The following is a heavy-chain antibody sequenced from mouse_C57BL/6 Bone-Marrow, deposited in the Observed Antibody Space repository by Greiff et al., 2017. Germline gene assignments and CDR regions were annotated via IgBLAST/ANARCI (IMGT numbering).Heavy chain of an antibody. CDR2: IDPANGNT. CDR3: ASPKYYGSSQFAY. Sequence: EVKLQESVAELVRPGASVKLSCTASGFNIKNTYMHWVKQRPEQGLEWIGRIDPANGNTKYAPKFQGKATITADTSSNTAYLQLSSLTSEDTAIYYCASPKYYGSSQFAYWGQGTLVTVSA. CDR1: GFNIKNTY. V-gene: IGHV14-3*01. J-gene: IGHJ3*01. D-gene: IGHD1-1*01.